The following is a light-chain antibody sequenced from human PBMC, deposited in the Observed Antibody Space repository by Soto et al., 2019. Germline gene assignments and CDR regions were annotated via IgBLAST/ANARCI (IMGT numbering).Light chain of an antibody. CDR1: SSDVGGYNF. J-gene: IGLJ1*01. CDR2: DVS. CDR3: CSHAGSYSYV. Sequence: QSALTQPRSVSGSPGQSVTISCTGTSSDVGGYNFVSWYQHYPGKAPRLMIYDVSKRPSRVPDRFSGSKSGNTASLTIAGLQPEDEADYYCCSHAGSYSYVFGTGTKLTVL. V-gene: IGLV2-11*01.